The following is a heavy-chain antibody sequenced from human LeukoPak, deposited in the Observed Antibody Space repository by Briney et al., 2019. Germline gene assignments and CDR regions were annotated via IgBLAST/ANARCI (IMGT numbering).Heavy chain of an antibody. Sequence: SETLSLTCTVSGYSISSGYYWGWIRQPPGKGLEWIGSIYHSGSTYYNPSLKSRVTISVDTSKNQFSPKLSSVTAADTAVYYCARVGQLITMIVLALPHNWFDPWGQGTLVTVSS. CDR1: GYSISSGYY. V-gene: IGHV4-38-2*02. J-gene: IGHJ5*02. D-gene: IGHD3-22*01. CDR3: ARVGQLITMIVLALPHNWFDP. CDR2: IYHSGST.